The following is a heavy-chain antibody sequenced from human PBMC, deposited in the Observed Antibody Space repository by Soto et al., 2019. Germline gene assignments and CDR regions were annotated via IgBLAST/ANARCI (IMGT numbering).Heavy chain of an antibody. Sequence: AAVKFSCKASGYTFTSYAISWVRQAPGQGLDCIGWISAYNGNTNYAQKLQGRVTMTKETATSTAYMELRSLRSDDTAVYYGASCLWFGESCPYVMDVWGQGTTVTVSS. CDR3: ASCLWFGESCPYVMDV. D-gene: IGHD3-10*01. J-gene: IGHJ6*02. CDR1: GYTFTSYA. CDR2: ISAYNGNT. V-gene: IGHV1-18*04.